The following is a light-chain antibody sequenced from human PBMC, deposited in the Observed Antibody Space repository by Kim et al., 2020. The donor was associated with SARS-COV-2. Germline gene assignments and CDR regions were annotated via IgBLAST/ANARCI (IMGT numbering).Light chain of an antibody. CDR2: RNS. Sequence: QRVTSTCSGNTSSSGSNYVYWYQQLPGMAPKLLSYRNSQRPSGVPGRFAGSESGTSASLAISGLRPEDEADYYCATWDDSLSGLCVFGTGTKVTVL. J-gene: IGLJ1*01. CDR1: TSSSGSNY. V-gene: IGLV1-47*01. CDR3: ATWDDSLSGLCV.